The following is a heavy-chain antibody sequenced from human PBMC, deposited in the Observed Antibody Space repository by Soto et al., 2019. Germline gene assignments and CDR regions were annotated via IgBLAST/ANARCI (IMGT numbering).Heavy chain of an antibody. CDR3: ARASGPARYYYYYGMDV. V-gene: IGHV3-33*01. J-gene: IGHJ6*02. CDR2: IWYDGSNK. Sequence: ESGGGVVQPGRSLRLSCAASGFTFSSYGVHWVRQAPGKGLEWVAVIWYDGSNKYYADSVKGRFTISRDNSKNTLYLQMNSLRAEDTAVYYCARASGPARYYYYYGMDVWGQGTTVTVSS. D-gene: IGHD6-6*01. CDR1: GFTFSSYG.